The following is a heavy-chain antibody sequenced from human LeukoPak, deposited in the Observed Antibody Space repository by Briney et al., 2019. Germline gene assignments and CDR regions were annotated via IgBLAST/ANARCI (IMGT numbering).Heavy chain of an antibody. J-gene: IGHJ4*02. Sequence: GGSLRLSCAASGFTFSSYSMNWVRQAPGKGLEWVSPISSSSSYIYYADSVKGRFTISRDNAKNSLYLQMNSLRAEDTAVYYCARFTRGYSYGDVGSDYWGQGTLVTVSS. CDR2: ISSSSSYI. CDR3: ARFTRGYSYGDVGSDY. D-gene: IGHD5-18*01. V-gene: IGHV3-21*01. CDR1: GFTFSSYS.